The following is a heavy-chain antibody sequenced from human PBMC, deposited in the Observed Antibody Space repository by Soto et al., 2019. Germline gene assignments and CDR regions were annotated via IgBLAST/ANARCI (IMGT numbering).Heavy chain of an antibody. CDR3: AKGYEMATTYFDY. CDR1: GFTFSSYS. V-gene: IGHV3-23*01. CDR2: ISSGGST. J-gene: IGHJ4*02. Sequence: PGGSLRLSCAASGFTFSSYSMNWVRQAPGKGLEWVSSISSGGSTYYADSVKGRFTISRDNSKNTLYLQMNSLRAEDTAVYYCAKGYEMATTYFDYWGQGTLVTVSS. D-gene: IGHD1-1*01.